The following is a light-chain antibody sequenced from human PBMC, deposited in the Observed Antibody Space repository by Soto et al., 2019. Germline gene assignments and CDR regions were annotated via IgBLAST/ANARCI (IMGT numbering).Light chain of an antibody. CDR2: DTS. V-gene: IGKV3-15*01. CDR1: QSVSSS. CDR3: PQYVHWPPGA. Sequence: EIVVTQSPATLSVSPGERVTLSCRASQSVSSSLAWYQQRPGQAPRLLIYDTSTRAAGIAARFSCSGSGTEFTLTLSSLQSEDSAVCYCPQYVHWPPGAVGQGTTVEIK. J-gene: IGKJ1*01.